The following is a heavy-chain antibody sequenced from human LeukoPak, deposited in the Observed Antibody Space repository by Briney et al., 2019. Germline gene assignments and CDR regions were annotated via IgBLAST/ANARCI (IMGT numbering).Heavy chain of an antibody. V-gene: IGHV3-53*01. CDR3: ARGDFDY. Sequence: TGGSLRLSCAASGITVNTNYMSWVRQAPGKGLEWVSNVFSDGRTFYADSVKGRFTISRDSSKNSIFLQMNSLRAEDTAVYYCARGDFDYWGQGTLVTVSS. CDR1: GITVNTNY. J-gene: IGHJ4*02. CDR2: VFSDGRT.